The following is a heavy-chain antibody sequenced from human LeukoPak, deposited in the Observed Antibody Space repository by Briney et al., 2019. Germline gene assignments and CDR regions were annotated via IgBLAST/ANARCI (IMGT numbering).Heavy chain of an antibody. Sequence: GGSLRLSCAASGFTFSSYWMSWVRQAPGKGLEWVANIKQDGSEKYYVDSVKGRFTISRDNAKNSLYLQMNSLRAEDTAVYYCAREGPYSSSYGPSNWFDPWGQGTLVTVSS. CDR1: GFTFSSYW. CDR3: AREGPYSSSYGPSNWFDP. J-gene: IGHJ5*02. D-gene: IGHD6-13*01. V-gene: IGHV3-7*01. CDR2: IKQDGSEK.